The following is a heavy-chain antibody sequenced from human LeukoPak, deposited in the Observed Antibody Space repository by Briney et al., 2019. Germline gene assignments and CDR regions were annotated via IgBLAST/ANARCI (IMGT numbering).Heavy chain of an antibody. CDR2: IISNGGIT. D-gene: IGHD3-22*01. V-gene: IGHV3-23*01. Sequence: GGSLRLSCAASGFTFSNYAMSWVRQAPGKGLEWVSSIISNGGITYYADSVRGRFTISRDNSKNTLYLQMNSLRVEDTAVYYCAKGAYYDLWGQGTLVTVSS. CDR1: GFTFSNYA. CDR3: AKGAYYDL. J-gene: IGHJ4*02.